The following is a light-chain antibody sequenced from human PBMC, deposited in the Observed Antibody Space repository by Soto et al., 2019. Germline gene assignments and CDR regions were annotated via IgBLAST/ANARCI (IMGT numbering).Light chain of an antibody. J-gene: IGKJ1*01. CDR2: DAS. CDR1: QSISNW. CDR3: QQYNTYSQT. Sequence: DIQMTQSPSTLSASVGDRVTITCRASQSISNWLAWYQQKPGKAPKLLIYDASTLERGVPSRFSGRGSGTEFTLTISTLQPDDFATYYCQQYNTYSQTFGQGTKEEIK. V-gene: IGKV1-5*01.